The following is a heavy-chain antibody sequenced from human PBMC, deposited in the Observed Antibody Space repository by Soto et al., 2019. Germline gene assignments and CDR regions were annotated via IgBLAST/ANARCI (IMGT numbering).Heavy chain of an antibody. CDR2: IYYSGST. D-gene: IGHD6-13*01. CDR1: GGSISSGDYY. Sequence: SETLSLTCTVSGGSISSGDYYWSWIRQPPGKGLEWIGYIYYSGSTYYNPSLKSRVTISVDTSKNQFSLKLSSVTAADTAVYYCAREFAAARRYFDYWGQGTLVTVSS. J-gene: IGHJ4*02. CDR3: AREFAAARRYFDY. V-gene: IGHV4-30-4*01.